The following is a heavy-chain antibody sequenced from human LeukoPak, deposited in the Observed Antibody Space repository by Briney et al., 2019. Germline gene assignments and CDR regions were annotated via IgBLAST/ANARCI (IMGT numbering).Heavy chain of an antibody. CDR1: GFTVSSNY. CDR2: IYSGGST. CDR3: ASAVALDY. J-gene: IGHJ4*02. Sequence: GGSLGLSCAASGFTVSSNYMSWARQAPGKGLEWVSNIYSGGSTYYADSVKGRFTIPRNNSKNTLYLQMNSLRTEDTTVYYCASAVALDYWGQGTLVTVSS. V-gene: IGHV3-66*01.